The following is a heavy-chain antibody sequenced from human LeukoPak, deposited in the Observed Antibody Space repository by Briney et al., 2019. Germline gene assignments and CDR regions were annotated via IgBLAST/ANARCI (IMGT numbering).Heavy chain of an antibody. CDR1: GGTFSSYA. V-gene: IGHV1-69*05. D-gene: IGHD2-8*01. Sequence: GASVKVSCKASGGTFSSYAISWVRQAPGQGLEWMGGIIPIFGTANYAQKFQGRVTITTDESTSTAYMELSSLRSEDTAVYHCARALEGYCTNGVCWNFDYWGQGTLVTVSS. CDR2: IIPIFGTA. J-gene: IGHJ4*02. CDR3: ARALEGYCTNGVCWNFDY.